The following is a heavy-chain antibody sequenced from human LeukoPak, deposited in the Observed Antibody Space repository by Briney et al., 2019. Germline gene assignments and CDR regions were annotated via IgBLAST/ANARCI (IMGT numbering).Heavy chain of an antibody. CDR1: GGYY. CDR3: ARQILFHSERWLQFFDY. V-gene: IGHV4-34*01. J-gene: IGHJ4*02. CDR2: INPSGIT. D-gene: IGHD5-24*01. Sequence: PSETLSLTCAVYGGYYWSWIRQPPGKGLEWIGEINPSGITNYNPSLKSRVTISVDTSKSQFSLRLSSVTAADTAVYYCARQILFHSERWLQFFDYWGQGILVTVSS.